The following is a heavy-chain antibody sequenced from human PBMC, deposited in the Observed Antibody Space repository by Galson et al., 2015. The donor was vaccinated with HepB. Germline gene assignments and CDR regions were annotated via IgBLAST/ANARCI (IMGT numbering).Heavy chain of an antibody. J-gene: IGHJ3*02. Sequence: SLRLSCAASGFTFSSYWMSWVAQAPGKGLGWGANIKQDGSENYYVDSVKGRFTISRDNAKNSLYLQMNSLRAEDTAVYYCARAVYDFWSGYYDAFDIWGQGTMVTVSS. CDR1: GFTFSSYW. V-gene: IGHV3-7*03. CDR3: ARAVYDFWSGYYDAFDI. D-gene: IGHD3-3*01. CDR2: IKQDGSEN.